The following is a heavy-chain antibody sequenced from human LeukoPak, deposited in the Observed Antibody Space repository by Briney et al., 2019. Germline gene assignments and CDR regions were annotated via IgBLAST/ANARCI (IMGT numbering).Heavy chain of an antibody. CDR1: GFTFSDYY. J-gene: IGHJ4*02. D-gene: IGHD3-22*01. V-gene: IGHV3-11*01. CDR2: ISSSGSTI. CDR3: ARALLYYYDSSGYCPLDY. Sequence: GGSLRLSCAASGFTFSDYYMSWIRQAPGKGLERVSYISSSGSTIYYADSVKGRFTISRDNAKNSLYLQMNSLRAEDTAVYYCARALLYYYDSSGYCPLDYWGQGTLVTVSS.